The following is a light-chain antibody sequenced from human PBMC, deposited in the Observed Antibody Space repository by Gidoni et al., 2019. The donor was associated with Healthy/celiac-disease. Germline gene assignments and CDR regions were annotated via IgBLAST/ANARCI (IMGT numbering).Light chain of an antibody. CDR2: DTS. J-gene: IGLJ3*02. Sequence: QAVVTQEPSLTASPGGTVTLTCGSSTGAVTSGHYPYWFQQKPGQAPRTLIYDTSNKHSWTPARFSGSLLGGKAALTLSGAQPEDEAEYYCLLSYSGAHWVFGGGTKLTVL. CDR1: TGAVTSGHY. CDR3: LLSYSGAHWV. V-gene: IGLV7-46*01.